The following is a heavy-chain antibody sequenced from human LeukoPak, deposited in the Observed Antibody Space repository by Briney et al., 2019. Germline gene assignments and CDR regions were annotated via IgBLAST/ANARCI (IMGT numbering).Heavy chain of an antibody. CDR1: GGSISSYY. J-gene: IGHJ4*02. CDR3: ARGRSYAGKDY. D-gene: IGHD3-16*01. CDR2: IYYSGST. V-gene: IGHV4-59*08. Sequence: PSETLSLTCTVSGGSISSYYWSWIRQPPGKGLEWIGYIYYSGSTNYNPSLKSRVTISVDTSKNQFSLKLSSVTAADTAVYYCARGRSYAGKDYWGQGTLVSVS.